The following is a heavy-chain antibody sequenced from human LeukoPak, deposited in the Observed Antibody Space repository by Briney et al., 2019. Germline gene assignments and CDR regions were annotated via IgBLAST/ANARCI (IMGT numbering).Heavy chain of an antibody. CDR2: IKSKTDGGTT. D-gene: IGHD4-17*01. Sequence: GGSLRLSCAASGFTFSNAWMSWVRQAPGKGLEWVGRIKSKTDGGTTDYAAPVKGSFTISRDDSKNTLYLQMNSLKTEDTAVYYCTTFYGDYVFDYWGQGTLVAVSS. CDR3: TTFYGDYVFDY. V-gene: IGHV3-15*01. J-gene: IGHJ4*02. CDR1: GFTFSNAW.